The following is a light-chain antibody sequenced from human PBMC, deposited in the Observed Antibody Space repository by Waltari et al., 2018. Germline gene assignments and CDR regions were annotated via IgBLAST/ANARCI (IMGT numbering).Light chain of an antibody. V-gene: IGKV3-20*01. CDR3: QQYDISPLT. J-gene: IGKJ4*01. Sequence: EMVLTQSPGTLSLSPGASTTLSCSASQTVRTTYLAWYQQKPGQAPTLLIYGASSRATGIPDRFSGSGSGTDFSLTISSLEPEDFAVYYCQQYDISPLTFGGGTRVEIK. CDR1: QTVRTTY. CDR2: GAS.